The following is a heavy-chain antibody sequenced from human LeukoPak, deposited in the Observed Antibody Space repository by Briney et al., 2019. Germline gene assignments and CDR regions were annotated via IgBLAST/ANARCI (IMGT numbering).Heavy chain of an antibody. V-gene: IGHV4-39*01. CDR2: IHSSGST. J-gene: IGHJ4*02. CDR1: GFTVSSNY. D-gene: IGHD2-15*01. Sequence: SGGSLRLSCAASGFTVSSNYMSWIRQPPGKGLEWIGSIHSSGSTYYNPSLKSRVTISVRTSKNQFSLKLSSVTAADTAVYYCARLWSTYCSGGSCPHQPNYWGQGTLATVSS. CDR3: ARLWSTYCSGGSCPHQPNY.